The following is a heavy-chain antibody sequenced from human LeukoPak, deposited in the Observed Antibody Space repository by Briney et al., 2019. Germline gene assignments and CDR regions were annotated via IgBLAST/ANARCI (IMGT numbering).Heavy chain of an antibody. D-gene: IGHD3-22*01. CDR1: GGTFSSYA. Sequence: SVKVSCKASGGTFSSYAISWVRQAPGQGLEWMGGIIPIFGTANYAQKFQGRVTITTDESTSTAYMELGSLRSEDTAVYYCARGGLMYYYDSSGYYWFDPWGQGTLVTVSS. CDR2: IIPIFGTA. J-gene: IGHJ5*02. CDR3: ARGGLMYYYDSSGYYWFDP. V-gene: IGHV1-69*05.